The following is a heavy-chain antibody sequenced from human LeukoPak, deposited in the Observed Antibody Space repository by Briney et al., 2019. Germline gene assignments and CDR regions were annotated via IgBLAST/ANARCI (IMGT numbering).Heavy chain of an antibody. Sequence: ASVKVSCKASGYTFTGYYMHWVRQAPGQGLEWMGWINPNSGGTNYAQKLQGRVTMTTDTSTSTAYMELRSLRSDDTAVYYCARDLAGYGDYGGYWGQGTLVTVSS. CDR1: GYTFTGYY. V-gene: IGHV1-2*02. CDR2: INPNSGGT. D-gene: IGHD4-17*01. CDR3: ARDLAGYGDYGGY. J-gene: IGHJ4*02.